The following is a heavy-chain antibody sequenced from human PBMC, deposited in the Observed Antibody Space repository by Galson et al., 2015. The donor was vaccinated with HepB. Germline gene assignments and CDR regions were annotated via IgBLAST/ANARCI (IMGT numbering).Heavy chain of an antibody. J-gene: IGHJ4*02. V-gene: IGHV7-4-1*02. CDR1: KYGFTTYG. Sequence: SVKVSCKASKYGFTTYGMNWVRQVPGQGLEWMGWINTDTGNPTYAQGFTGRFVFSLDTSVSTAYLQISSLKAEDTAVYYCARGTSITISGLVVPKHFDYWGQGTLVTVSS. CDR2: INTDTGNP. D-gene: IGHD3-3*01. CDR3: ARGTSITISGLVVPKHFDY.